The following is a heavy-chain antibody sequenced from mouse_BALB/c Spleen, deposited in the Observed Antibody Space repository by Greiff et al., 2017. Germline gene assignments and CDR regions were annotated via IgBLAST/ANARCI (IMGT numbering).Heavy chain of an antibody. D-gene: IGHD2-4*01. CDR2: IHPNSGNT. CDR3: ARSRGMMTTGAWFAD. Sequence: QVQLKQPGSVLVRPGASVKLSCKASGYTFTSSWMHWAKQRPGRGLEWIGEIHPNSGNTNYHEKFKGKATLTVDTSSSTAFVALSSLTSEDSAVYYCARSRGMMTTGAWFADWGQGTLVTVSA. J-gene: IGHJ3*01. CDR1: GYTFTSSW. V-gene: IGHV1S130*01.